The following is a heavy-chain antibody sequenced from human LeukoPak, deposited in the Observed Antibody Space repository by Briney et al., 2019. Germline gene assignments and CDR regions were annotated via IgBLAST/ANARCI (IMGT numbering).Heavy chain of an antibody. CDR3: ASHQVFDDSNWFDP. CDR1: GYTFTSYW. Sequence: KPGESLTISCTGSGYTFTSYWIGWVRQMPGKGLEWMGIIYPGDSDTIYSPSFQGQVTISADKSISTAYLQWSSLKASDTAMYYCASHQVFDDSNWFDPWGQGTLVTVSS. D-gene: IGHD3-3*01. CDR2: IYPGDSDT. V-gene: IGHV5-51*01. J-gene: IGHJ5*02.